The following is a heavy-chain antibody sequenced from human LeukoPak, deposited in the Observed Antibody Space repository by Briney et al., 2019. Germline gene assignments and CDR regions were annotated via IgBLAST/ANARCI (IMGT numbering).Heavy chain of an antibody. V-gene: IGHV1-69*13. CDR3: ASGPYDFWSGYYTARRNYYYYYGMDV. D-gene: IGHD3-3*01. CDR2: IIPIFGTA. J-gene: IGHJ6*02. CDR1: GGTFSSHA. Sequence: GASVKVSCKASGGTFSSHAISWVRQAPGQGLEWMGGIIPIFGTANYAQKFQGRVTITADESTSTAYMELSSLRSEDTAVYYCASGPYDFWSGYYTARRNYYYYYGMDVWGQGTTVTVSS.